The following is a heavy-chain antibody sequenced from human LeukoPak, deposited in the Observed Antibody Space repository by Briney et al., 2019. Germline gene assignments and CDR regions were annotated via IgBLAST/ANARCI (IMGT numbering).Heavy chain of an antibody. J-gene: IGHJ5*02. CDR1: GGSFSGYY. CDR2: IYYSGST. CDR3: ARDDSSGYYTRFDP. Sequence: PSETLSLTCAVYGGSFSGYYWSWIRQPPGKGLEWIGSIYYSGSTYYNPSLKSRVTISVDTSKNQFSLKLSSVTAADTAVYYCARDDSSGYYTRFDPWGQGTLVTVSS. D-gene: IGHD3-22*01. V-gene: IGHV4-34*01.